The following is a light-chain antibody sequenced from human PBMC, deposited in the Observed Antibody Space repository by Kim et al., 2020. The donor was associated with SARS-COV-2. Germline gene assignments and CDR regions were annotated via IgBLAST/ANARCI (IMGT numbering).Light chain of an antibody. CDR3: QSYDHANHVVI. Sequence: TISFTRSGGSIVTNYVQWFQQRPGSSPTTVIYDDDKTPSGVPSRFSASVDSSSNSASLTISGLETEDEGDYYCQSYDHANHVVIFGGGTQLTVL. CDR1: GGSIVTNY. CDR2: DDD. J-gene: IGLJ2*01. V-gene: IGLV6-57*01.